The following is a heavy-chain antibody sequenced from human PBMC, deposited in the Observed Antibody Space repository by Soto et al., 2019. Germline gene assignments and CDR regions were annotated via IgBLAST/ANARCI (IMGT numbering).Heavy chain of an antibody. Sequence: SETLSLTCTVSGGSISSSSYYWGWIRQPPGKGLEWIGSIYYSGSTYYNPSLKSRVTISVDTSKNQFSLKLSSVTAADTAVYYCARHYDILTGYYDPTYFDYWGQGTLVTVSS. J-gene: IGHJ4*02. CDR2: IYYSGST. CDR1: GGSISSSSYY. D-gene: IGHD3-9*01. CDR3: ARHYDILTGYYDPTYFDY. V-gene: IGHV4-39*01.